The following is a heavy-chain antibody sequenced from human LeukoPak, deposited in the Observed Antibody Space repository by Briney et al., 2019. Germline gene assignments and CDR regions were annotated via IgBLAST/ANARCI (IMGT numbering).Heavy chain of an antibody. Sequence: GESLKISCKGSGYSFTSYCIGWVRQMPGKGLEWMGIIYPGDFDTRYSPSFQGQVTISADKSISTAYLQWSSLKASDTAMYYCARITVYPHNWFDPWGQGTLVTVSS. J-gene: IGHJ5*02. CDR1: GYSFTSYC. V-gene: IGHV5-51*01. CDR3: ARITVYPHNWFDP. CDR2: IYPGDFDT. D-gene: IGHD4-11*01.